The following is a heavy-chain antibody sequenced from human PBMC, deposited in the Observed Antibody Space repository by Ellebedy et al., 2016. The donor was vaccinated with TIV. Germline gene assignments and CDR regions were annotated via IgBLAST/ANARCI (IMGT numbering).Heavy chain of an antibody. Sequence: SETLSLTCSVSGGSIRSYYWNWIRQSPRKGLEWIGDISYTGTTRYNPSLMSRVNISRDTSKNQFSLTLTSVTAADTAVYYCARTGYHDSSGYVDPWGQGCLVTVSS. V-gene: IGHV4-59*01. J-gene: IGHJ5*02. CDR2: ISYTGTT. D-gene: IGHD3-22*01. CDR1: GGSIRSYY. CDR3: ARTGYHDSSGYVDP.